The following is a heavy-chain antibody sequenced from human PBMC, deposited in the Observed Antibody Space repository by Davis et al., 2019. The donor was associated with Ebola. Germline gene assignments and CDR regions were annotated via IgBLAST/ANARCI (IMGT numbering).Heavy chain of an antibody. V-gene: IGHV3-48*04. J-gene: IGHJ4*02. CDR1: GFGFSGFN. Sequence: GGSLRLSCAASGFGFSGFNMNWVRQAPGKGLEWISYISSDTNTIYYAPSVRGRFTISRDNAQKSLYLQMNSLRIEDTALYHCVRGGRTAGTLLDFWGPGTQVTVSA. CDR3: VRGGRTAGTLLDF. D-gene: IGHD6-13*01. CDR2: ISSDTNTI.